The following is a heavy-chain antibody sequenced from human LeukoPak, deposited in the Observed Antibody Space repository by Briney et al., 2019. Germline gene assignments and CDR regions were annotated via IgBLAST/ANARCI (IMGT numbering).Heavy chain of an antibody. CDR2: IHYSGST. CDR1: GGSISSSSYY. J-gene: IGHJ6*03. D-gene: IGHD2-15*01. Sequence: PSETLSLTCTVSGGSISSSSYYWAWIRQPPGKGLEWIGSIHYSGSTYYNPSLQSRVTISIDTSKNQFSLKLRFVTAADTAVYYCARVRCSGGSCPYYYYYYYMDVWGKGSTVTVSS. V-gene: IGHV4-39*07. CDR3: ARVRCSGGSCPYYYYYYYMDV.